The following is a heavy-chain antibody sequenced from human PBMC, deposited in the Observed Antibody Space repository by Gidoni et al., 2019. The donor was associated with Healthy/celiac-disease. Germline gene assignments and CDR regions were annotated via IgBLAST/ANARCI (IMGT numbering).Heavy chain of an antibody. J-gene: IGHJ6*02. D-gene: IGHD2-2*02. CDR1: GGSISSGDYY. Sequence: QVQLQESGPGLVKPSQTLSLTCTVSGGSISSGDYYWSWIRQPPGKGLEWIGYIYYSGSTYYNPSLKSRVTISVDTSKNQFSLKLSSVTAADTAVYYCARDREYRVPAAITPLYYYGMDVWGQGTTVTVSS. CDR2: IYYSGST. V-gene: IGHV4-30-4*01. CDR3: ARDREYRVPAAITPLYYYGMDV.